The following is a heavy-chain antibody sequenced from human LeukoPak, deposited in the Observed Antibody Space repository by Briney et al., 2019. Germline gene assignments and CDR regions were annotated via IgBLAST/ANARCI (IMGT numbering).Heavy chain of an antibody. V-gene: IGHV4-61*02. CDR3: ARVQRLRFLEWPKGDDAFDI. J-gene: IGHJ3*02. Sequence: SETLSLTCTVSGGSISSGSYYWSWIRQPAGKGLEWIGRIYTSGSTNYNPSLKSRVTISVDTSKNQFSLKLSSVTAADTAVYYCARVQRLRFLEWPKGDDAFDIWGQGTMVTVSS. CDR1: GGSISSGSYY. D-gene: IGHD3-3*01. CDR2: IYTSGST.